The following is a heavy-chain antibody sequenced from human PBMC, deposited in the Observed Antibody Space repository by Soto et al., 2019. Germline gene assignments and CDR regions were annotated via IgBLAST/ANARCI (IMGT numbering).Heavy chain of an antibody. CDR1: GDSVSSNSAA. V-gene: IGHV6-1*01. CDR3: ARDRGYCSSTSCYHYGMDV. Sequence: SQTLSLTCAISGDSVSSNSAAWSWIRQSPSRGLEWLGRTYYRSKWYNDYAVSVKSRITINPDTSKNQFSLQLNSVTPEDTAVYYCARDRGYCSSTSCYHYGMDVWGQGTTVTVSS. D-gene: IGHD2-2*01. J-gene: IGHJ6*02. CDR2: TYYRSKWYN.